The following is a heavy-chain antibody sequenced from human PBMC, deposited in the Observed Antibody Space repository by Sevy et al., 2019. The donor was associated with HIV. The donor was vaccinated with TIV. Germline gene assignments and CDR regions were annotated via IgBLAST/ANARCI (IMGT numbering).Heavy chain of an antibody. CDR1: GGSLTHYY. Sequence: SETLSLTCAVSGGSLTHYYWNWVRQSPGGGLEWIGEIDHRGSINYNPSLKRRVTISLDTSRNQFSLKMNSVTAADTAVYFYARSSGWFGTLRYYYYFYMDVWGRGTTVTVSS. V-gene: IGHV4-34*01. CDR2: IDHRGSI. D-gene: IGHD3-10*01. J-gene: IGHJ6*03. CDR3: ARSSGWFGTLRYYYYFYMDV.